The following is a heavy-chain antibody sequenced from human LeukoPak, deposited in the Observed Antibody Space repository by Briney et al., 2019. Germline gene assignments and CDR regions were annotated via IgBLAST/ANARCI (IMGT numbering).Heavy chain of an antibody. Sequence: SVKVSCKASGGTFSSYAISWVRQAPGQGLERMGGIIPIFGTANYAQKFQGRVTITTDESTSTAYMELSSLRSEDTAVYYCARDACSSTSCSDYWGQGTLVTVSS. J-gene: IGHJ4*02. CDR3: ARDACSSTSCSDY. CDR2: IIPIFGTA. D-gene: IGHD2-2*01. V-gene: IGHV1-69*05. CDR1: GGTFSSYA.